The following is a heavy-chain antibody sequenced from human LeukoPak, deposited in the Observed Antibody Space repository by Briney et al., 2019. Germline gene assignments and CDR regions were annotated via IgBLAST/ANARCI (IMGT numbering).Heavy chain of an antibody. Sequence: SETLSLTCAVYGGSFSGYYWSWIRQPPGKGLEWIGEINHSGSTNYNPSLKSRVTISVDTSKNQFSLKLSSVTAADTAVYYCARFVSIAVAGGIDYWGQGTLVTVSS. CDR1: GGSFSGYY. CDR2: INHSGST. J-gene: IGHJ4*02. D-gene: IGHD6-19*01. V-gene: IGHV4-34*01. CDR3: ARFVSIAVAGGIDY.